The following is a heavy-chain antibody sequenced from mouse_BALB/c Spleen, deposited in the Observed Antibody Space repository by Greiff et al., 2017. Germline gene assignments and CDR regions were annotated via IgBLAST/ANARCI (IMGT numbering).Heavy chain of an antibody. CDR1: GYSITSDYA. V-gene: IGHV3-2*02. CDR2: ISYSGST. D-gene: IGHD4-1*01. Sequence: ESGPGLVKPSQSLSLTCTVTGYSITSDYAWNWIRQFPGNKLEWMGYISYSGSTSYNPSLKSRISITRDTSKNQFFLQLNSVTTEDTATYYCARGVGELSFDYWGQGTTLTVSS. CDR3: ARGVGELSFDY. J-gene: IGHJ2*01.